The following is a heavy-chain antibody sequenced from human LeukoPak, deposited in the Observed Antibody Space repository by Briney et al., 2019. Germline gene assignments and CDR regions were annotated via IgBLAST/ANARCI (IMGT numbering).Heavy chain of an antibody. CDR2: IRGDGGEK. CDR3: ARGGAARPDF. V-gene: IGHV3-7*01. CDR1: GFTFSTYW. Sequence: PGGSLRLSCTASGFTFSTYWMNWFRQTPGKGLEWVAKIRGDGGEKDHVASVKGRFAISRDNAKNSLYLQMNSLRVEDTAIYYCARGGAARPDFWGQGTLVTVSS. J-gene: IGHJ4*02. D-gene: IGHD6-6*01.